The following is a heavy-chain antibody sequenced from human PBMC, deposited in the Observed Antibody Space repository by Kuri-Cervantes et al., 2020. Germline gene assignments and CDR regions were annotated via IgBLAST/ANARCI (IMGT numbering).Heavy chain of an antibody. CDR3: ARHVYCGASTRWCYFDY. Sequence: GGSLRLSCAASGFIFKSHWMSWVRQAPGKGLEWVANIKQDGSQNFYGDSVEGRFAISRDNARNALYLDMNGLRAEDTAVYYCARHVYCGASTRWCYFDYWGQGILVTVSS. CDR2: IKQDGSQN. D-gene: IGHD2-8*02. J-gene: IGHJ4*02. V-gene: IGHV3-7*01. CDR1: GFIFKSHW.